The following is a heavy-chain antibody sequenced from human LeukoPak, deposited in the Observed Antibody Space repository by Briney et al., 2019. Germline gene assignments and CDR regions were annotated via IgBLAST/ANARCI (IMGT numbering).Heavy chain of an antibody. Sequence: GGSLRLSCAASGFTFSSYGVSWVRQAPGKGLEWVSGISGSGHRTYYADSVRARFTISRDNSKNTLYLQIDNLRPEDTATYYCAKSGYDYGDTYPPDYWGQGTLVTVSS. V-gene: IGHV3-23*01. D-gene: IGHD4-17*01. CDR1: GFTFSSYG. CDR3: AKSGYDYGDTYPPDY. CDR2: ISGSGHRT. J-gene: IGHJ4*02.